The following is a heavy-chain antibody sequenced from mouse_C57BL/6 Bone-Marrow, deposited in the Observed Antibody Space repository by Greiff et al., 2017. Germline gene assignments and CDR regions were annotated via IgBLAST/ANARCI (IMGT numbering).Heavy chain of an antibody. V-gene: IGHV5-6*02. J-gene: IGHJ3*01. CDR1: GFTFSSYG. CDR2: ISSGGSYT. CDR3: ARHEGLRRSFAY. Sequence: EVKLVESGGDLVKPGGSLKLSCAASGFTFSSYGMSWVRQTPDKRLEWVATISSGGSYTYYPDSVKGRFTISRDNAKNTLYLQMSSLESEDTAMYYCARHEGLRRSFAYWGQGTLVTVSA. D-gene: IGHD2-4*01.